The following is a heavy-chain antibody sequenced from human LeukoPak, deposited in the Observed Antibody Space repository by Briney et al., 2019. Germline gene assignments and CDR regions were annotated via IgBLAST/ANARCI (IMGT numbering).Heavy chain of an antibody. V-gene: IGHV3-30*01. D-gene: IGHD3-10*01. CDR1: GFTFSSYA. CDR2: ISYDGSNK. CDR3: ARGGSGSYERMFFCVD. Sequence: GGSLRLSCAASGFTFSSYAMSWVRQAPGKGPEWVALISYDGSNKYYADSVKGRFTISRDNSENALFLQMNSLRAEDTAVYYCARGGSGSYERMFFCVDWGQGTLVTVSS. J-gene: IGHJ4*02.